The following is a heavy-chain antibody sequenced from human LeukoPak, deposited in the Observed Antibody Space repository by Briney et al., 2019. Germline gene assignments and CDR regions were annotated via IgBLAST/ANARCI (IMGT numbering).Heavy chain of an antibody. J-gene: IGHJ4*02. CDR1: GFTFSSYA. CDR2: ISGSGGST. CDR3: AFRWLQSSWHYFDY. Sequence: GGSLRLSCAASGFTFSSYAMTWVRQAPGKGLEWVSAISGSGGSTYYADSVKGRFTISRDNSKNTLYLQMNSLRAEDTAVYYCAFRWLQSSWHYFDYWGQGTLVTVSS. V-gene: IGHV3-23*01. D-gene: IGHD5-24*01.